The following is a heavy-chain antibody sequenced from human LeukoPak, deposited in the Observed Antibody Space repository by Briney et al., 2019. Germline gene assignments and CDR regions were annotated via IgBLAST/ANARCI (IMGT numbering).Heavy chain of an antibody. CDR1: GFTFSTYA. V-gene: IGHV3-23*01. J-gene: IGHJ4*02. CDR3: AKVNENYYVDY. CDR2: ISGSGDST. Sequence: PGGSLRLSCAASGFTFSTYAMSWVRQAPGKGLEWVSTISGSGDSTYSADSVKGRFTISRDNSKNTLYLQMNSLRAEDTAIYYCAKVNENYYVDYWGQGTLVTVSS.